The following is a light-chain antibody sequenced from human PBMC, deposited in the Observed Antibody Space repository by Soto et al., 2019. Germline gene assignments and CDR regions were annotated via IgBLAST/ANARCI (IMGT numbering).Light chain of an antibody. Sequence: ALTQPASMSGSPGQSITISCTGTSSDIGGYNYISWYQQLPSKAPKFIIYDVRNRPSGVSNRFSGSRSGNTASLTISGLQAEDEADYYCSSYTSSSTVIFGGGTKLTVL. CDR2: DVR. V-gene: IGLV2-14*01. J-gene: IGLJ2*01. CDR1: SSDIGGYNY. CDR3: SSYTSSSTVI.